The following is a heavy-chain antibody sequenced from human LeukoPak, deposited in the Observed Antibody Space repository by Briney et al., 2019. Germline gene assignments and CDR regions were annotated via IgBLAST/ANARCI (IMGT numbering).Heavy chain of an antibody. CDR2: IVVGSGNT. CDR3: AAERDIVGATKPPIWYFDL. J-gene: IGHJ2*01. Sequence: ASVKVSCKASGFTFTSSAMQWVRQARGQRLEWIGWIVVGSGNTNYAQKFQERVTITRDMSTSTAYMELSSLRSEDTAVYYCAAERDIVGATKPPIWYFDLWDRGTLVTVSS. CDR1: GFTFTSSA. D-gene: IGHD1-26*01. V-gene: IGHV1-58*02.